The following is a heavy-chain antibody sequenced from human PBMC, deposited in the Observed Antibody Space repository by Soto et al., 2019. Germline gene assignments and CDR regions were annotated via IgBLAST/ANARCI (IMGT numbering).Heavy chain of an antibody. Sequence: GGSLRLSCAASGFTFSGSAMPWVRQASGKGLEWVGRIRSKANSYATAYAASVKGRFTISRDDSKNTAYLQMNSLKTEDTAVYYCTSDDILTGPYAFDIWGQGTMVTVSS. CDR3: TSDDILTGPYAFDI. V-gene: IGHV3-73*01. CDR2: IRSKANSYAT. J-gene: IGHJ3*02. D-gene: IGHD3-9*01. CDR1: GFTFSGSA.